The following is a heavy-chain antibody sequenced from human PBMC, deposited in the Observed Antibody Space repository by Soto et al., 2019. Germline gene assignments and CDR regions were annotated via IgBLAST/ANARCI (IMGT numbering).Heavy chain of an antibody. D-gene: IGHD3-10*01. CDR3: AGFTRGYYGSGSYYYGMDV. V-gene: IGHV4-31*03. Sequence: PSETLSLTCTVSGGSISSGGYYWSWIRQHPGKGMEWIWYIYYIGSTYYNPSLQSRVTISVDTSKNQFSLKLISVTAADTAVYYCAGFTRGYYGSGSYYYGMDVSGQGTTVTVSS. J-gene: IGHJ6*02. CDR1: GGSISSGGYY. CDR2: IYYIGST.